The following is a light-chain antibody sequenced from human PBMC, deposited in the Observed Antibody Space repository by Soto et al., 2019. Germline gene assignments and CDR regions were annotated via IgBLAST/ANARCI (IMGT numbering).Light chain of an antibody. CDR3: QQYNSYWT. V-gene: IGKV1-5*01. Sequence: DIQMTQSPSTLTASVGDRVTITCRASQSISSWMAWYQQKPGKAPKLLIYDASSLESRVPSRFSGSGSGTEVNLTVSSLQPDDFAPYYCQQYNSYWTFGQGTKVDIK. J-gene: IGKJ1*01. CDR2: DAS. CDR1: QSISSW.